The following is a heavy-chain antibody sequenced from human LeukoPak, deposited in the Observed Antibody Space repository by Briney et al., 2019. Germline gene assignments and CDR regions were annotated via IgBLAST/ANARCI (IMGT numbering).Heavy chain of an antibody. V-gene: IGHV1-18*01. J-gene: IGHJ6*02. D-gene: IGHD3-10*01. CDR1: GYTFTSYG. CDR3: ARDRTMVRGVIHRTYYYYGMDV. CDR2: ISAYNGNT. Sequence: ASVKVSCKASGYTFTSYGISWVRQAPGQGLEWMGWISAYNGNTNYAQKLQGRVTMTTDTSTSTAYTELRSLRSDDTAVYYCARDRTMVRGVIHRTYYYYGMDVWGQGTTVTVSS.